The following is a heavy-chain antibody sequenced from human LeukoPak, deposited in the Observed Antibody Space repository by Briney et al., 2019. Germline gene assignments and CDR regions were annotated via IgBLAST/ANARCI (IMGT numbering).Heavy chain of an antibody. CDR3: AIVLVDYIYG. CDR1: AESINPYY. Sequence: PSESLSLTCTVSAESINPYYWNSIRQSAGKGLEWIGHIYKSGTTNFNPSLTSRVTMSLDSSRNQFSLKLRSVTAAHETGYFSAIVLVDYIYGWSKGTTVTVSS. CDR2: IYKSGTT. J-gene: IGHJ6*04. D-gene: IGHD1-26*01. V-gene: IGHV4-4*07.